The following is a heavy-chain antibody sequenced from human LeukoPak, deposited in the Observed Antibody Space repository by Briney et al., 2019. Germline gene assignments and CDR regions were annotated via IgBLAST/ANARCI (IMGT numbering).Heavy chain of an antibody. CDR1: GGSISSYY. Sequence: ASETLSLTCTVSGGSISSYYWSWIRQPPGKGLEWIGYIYYSGSTNYNPSLKSRVTISVDTSKNQFSLKLSSVTAADTAVYYCARDKGDFDCWGQGTLVTVSS. V-gene: IGHV4-59*01. CDR2: IYYSGST. J-gene: IGHJ4*02. CDR3: ARDKGDFDC.